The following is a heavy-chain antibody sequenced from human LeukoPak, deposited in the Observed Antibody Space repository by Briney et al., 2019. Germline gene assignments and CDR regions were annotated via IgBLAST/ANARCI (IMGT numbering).Heavy chain of an antibody. V-gene: IGHV4-34*01. CDR1: GGSFSGYY. CDR2: VNHSGST. J-gene: IGHJ4*02. CDR3: ARGRRDDFWSGYSLYYFDY. D-gene: IGHD3-3*01. Sequence: PSETLSLTCSVYGGSFSGYYWSWIRQPPGKGLAWIGEVNHSGSTNYNPSLKSRVSISVDTSKNQFSLRLSSVTAADTAVYYCARGRRDDFWSGYSLYYFDYWGQGTLVTV.